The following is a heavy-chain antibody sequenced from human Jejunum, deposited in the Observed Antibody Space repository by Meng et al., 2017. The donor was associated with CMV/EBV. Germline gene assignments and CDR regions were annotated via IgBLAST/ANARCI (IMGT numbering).Heavy chain of an antibody. J-gene: IGHJ4*02. D-gene: IGHD3/OR15-3a*01. CDR3: VRDNRFLDLLSGRCEGSWPCNYFDR. V-gene: IGHV4-39*07. Sequence: WVRQPPGKGLEWMGSVYYSGITYSNPSLKSRVTMSADASKNQFSLRLSSVTVADTALYYCVRDNRFLDLLSGRCEGSWPCNYFDRWGQGTRVTVSS. CDR2: VYYSGIT.